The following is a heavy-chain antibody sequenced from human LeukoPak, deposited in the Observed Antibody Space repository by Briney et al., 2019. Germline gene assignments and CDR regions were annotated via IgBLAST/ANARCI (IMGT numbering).Heavy chain of an antibody. CDR1: GLTFSHYW. CDR2: IKPDGSDQ. D-gene: IGHD4-17*01. V-gene: IGHV3-7*01. J-gene: IGHJ4*02. Sequence: GGSLRLSCAASGLTFSHYWMTWVRQAPGKGLEWVANIKPDGSDQYYVDSVKGRFTISRDNAKNSLYLHMNSLRGEDTAVYYCARDYADYWGQGTLVTVSS. CDR3: ARDYADY.